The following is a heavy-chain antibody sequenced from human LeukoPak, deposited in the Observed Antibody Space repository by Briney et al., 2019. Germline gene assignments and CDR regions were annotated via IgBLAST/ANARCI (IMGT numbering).Heavy chain of an antibody. CDR2: ISSGSRDI. J-gene: IGHJ6*02. CDR1: GFTFSTYT. D-gene: IGHD3-16*01. Sequence: PGGSLRLSCVVSGFTFSTYTMNWVRQAPGKGLEWVSSISSGSRDIYYADSLKGRFTISRDNAKNSLYLQMNSLRAEDTAVYYCAGRSRLDVWGQGTTVTVSS. V-gene: IGHV3-21*01. CDR3: AGRSRLDV.